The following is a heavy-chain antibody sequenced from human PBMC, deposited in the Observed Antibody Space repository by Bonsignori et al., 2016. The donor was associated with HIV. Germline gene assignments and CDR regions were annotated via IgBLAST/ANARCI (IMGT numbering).Heavy chain of an antibody. CDR2: IYPGDSDT. D-gene: IGHD6-13*01. V-gene: IGHV5-51*01. J-gene: IGHJ4*02. Sequence: VRQMPGKGLEWMGIIYPGDSDTRYSPSFQGQVTISADKSISTAYLQWSSLKASDTAMYYCARHEQQLGLVGYWGQGTLVTVSS. CDR3: ARHEQQLGLVGY.